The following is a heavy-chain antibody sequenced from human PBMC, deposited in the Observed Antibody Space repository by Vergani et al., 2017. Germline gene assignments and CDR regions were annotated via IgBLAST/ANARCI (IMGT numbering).Heavy chain of an antibody. Sequence: QVQLQESGPGLVKPSQTLSLTCTVSGGSISSGSYYWSWIRQPAGKGLEWIGRVYTSGSTNYNPSLKRRVTISVDTSKNQFSLKLSSVTAADTAVYYCARGLVAARPGRYFDYWGQGTLVTVSS. D-gene: IGHD6-6*01. J-gene: IGHJ4*02. CDR3: ARGLVAARPGRYFDY. V-gene: IGHV4-61*02. CDR2: VYTSGST. CDR1: GGSISSGSYY.